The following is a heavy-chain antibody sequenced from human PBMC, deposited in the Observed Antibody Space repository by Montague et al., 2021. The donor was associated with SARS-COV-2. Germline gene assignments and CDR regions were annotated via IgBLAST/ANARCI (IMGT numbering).Heavy chain of an antibody. D-gene: IGHD2-2*02. CDR2: INHGGST. CDR1: GTSFSGYY. CDR3: ARLGDGIVPSPILGLGPYYSFYYMDV. J-gene: IGHJ6*03. V-gene: IGHV4-34*01. Sequence: SETLSLTCAVHGTSFSGYYWNWIRQPPGKGLEWIGEINHGGSTKYSPSLKSRLTISADTSKNQFSLKVSSVTAADTAIYYCARLGDGIVPSPILGLGPYYSFYYMDVWGKGTTVTVSS.